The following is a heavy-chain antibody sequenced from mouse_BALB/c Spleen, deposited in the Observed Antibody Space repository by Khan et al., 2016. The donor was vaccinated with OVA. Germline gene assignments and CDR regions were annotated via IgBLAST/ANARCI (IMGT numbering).Heavy chain of an antibody. Sequence: VQLQQPGPELLKPGASVKISCKASGYSFTTFYIHWVKQSHGKSLEWIGYIDPFNDDTNYNQKFKGKATLTANKASSTASRHLSSLTSVDSAVYYCARHGSSSWFAYWGQGTLVTVSA. D-gene: IGHD1-1*01. CDR3: ARHGSSSWFAY. J-gene: IGHJ3*01. CDR1: GYSFTTFY. CDR2: IDPFNDDT. V-gene: IGHV1S135*01.